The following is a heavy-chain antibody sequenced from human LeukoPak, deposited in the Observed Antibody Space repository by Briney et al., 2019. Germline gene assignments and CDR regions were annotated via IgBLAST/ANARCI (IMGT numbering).Heavy chain of an antibody. V-gene: IGHV3-66*04. CDR2: IYSGGDT. J-gene: IGHJ3*01. CDR1: EFNVASIH. D-gene: IGHD3-9*01. CDR3: ARLLKRGVAFDL. Sequence: GGSLRLSCTVYEFNVASIHMSWVRQAPGKGLDWVPLIYSGGDTFYSDSVKGRFIFSRDTSKNTLSLHMNSLSAEDSGLYYCARLLKRGVAFDLWGQGTLVTVSS.